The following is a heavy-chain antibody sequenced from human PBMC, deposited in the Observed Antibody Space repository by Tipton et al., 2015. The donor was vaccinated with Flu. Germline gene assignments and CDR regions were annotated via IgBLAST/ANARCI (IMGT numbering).Heavy chain of an antibody. V-gene: IGHV5-10-1*01. J-gene: IGHJ4*02. CDR1: GYSFTSYW. Sequence: SGPEVKKPGESLRISCKGSGYSFTSYWISWVRQMPGKGLEWMGRIDPSDSYTNYSPSFQGHVTISADKSISTAYLQWSSLKASDTAMYYCARWSSGRGPTYYDFWSGSSAFDYWGQGTLVTVSS. CDR2: IDPSDSYT. CDR3: ARWSSGRGPTYYDFWSGSSAFDY. D-gene: IGHD3-3*01.